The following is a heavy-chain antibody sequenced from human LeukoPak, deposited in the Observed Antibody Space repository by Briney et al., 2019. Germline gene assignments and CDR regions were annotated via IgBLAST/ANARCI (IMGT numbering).Heavy chain of an antibody. CDR2: IYPDDSET. V-gene: IGHV5-51*01. Sequence: GESLKISCKGSGYSFTNYWIGWVRQMPEKGLEWIGIIYPDDSETRYSPSFQGRVTISADKSITTAYLQWSSLKASDTAMYYCARGPSTNFRYLDWVVFHWGQGSLVTVSS. CDR1: GYSFTNYW. J-gene: IGHJ4*02. CDR3: ARGPSTNFRYLDWVVFH. D-gene: IGHD3-9*01.